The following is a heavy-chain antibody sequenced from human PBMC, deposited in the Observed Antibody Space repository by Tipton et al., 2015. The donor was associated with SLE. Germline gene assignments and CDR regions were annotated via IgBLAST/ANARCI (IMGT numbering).Heavy chain of an antibody. V-gene: IGHV4-31*03. D-gene: IGHD4-17*01. CDR3: ARWTDYGDSALGY. J-gene: IGHJ4*02. Sequence: TLSLTCTLSGVSVNSRSNYWTWIRQNPGKGLEWIGYIAYSGNTRYTPSLESRVTISVDSSKNQFSLKLSAVTAADTAVYYCARWTDYGDSALGYWGQGTLVTVSS. CDR1: GVSVNSRSNY. CDR2: IAYSGNT.